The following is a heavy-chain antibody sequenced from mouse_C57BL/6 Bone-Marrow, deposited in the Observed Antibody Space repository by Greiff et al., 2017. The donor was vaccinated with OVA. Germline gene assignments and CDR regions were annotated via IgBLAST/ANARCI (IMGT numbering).Heavy chain of an antibody. Sequence: DVMLVESGGDLVKPGGSLKLSCAASGFTFSSYGMYWVRQTPDKRLEWVATISSGGSYTYYPDSVKGRFTISADNAKNTLYLQMSRLKSEDTAMFYCARERADYWGQGTTLTVSS. V-gene: IGHV5-6*02. CDR3: ARERADY. J-gene: IGHJ2*01. CDR1: GFTFSSYG. CDR2: ISSGGSYT.